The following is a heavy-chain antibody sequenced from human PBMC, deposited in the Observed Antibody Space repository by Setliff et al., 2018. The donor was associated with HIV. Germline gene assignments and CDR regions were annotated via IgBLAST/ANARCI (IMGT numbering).Heavy chain of an antibody. Sequence: LSETLSLTCTVSGDPIFIGGYYWSWIRQHPGGGLEWIGYIYHTGKTYYNPSLQSRIIMSLDMSQNQFSLKLSSVTAADTAVYYCAKEGNSVDNWLDPWGPGTLVTAPQ. CDR2: IYHTGKT. CDR1: GDPIFIGGYY. D-gene: IGHD1-26*01. CDR3: AKEGNSVDNWLDP. J-gene: IGHJ5*02. V-gene: IGHV4-31*03.